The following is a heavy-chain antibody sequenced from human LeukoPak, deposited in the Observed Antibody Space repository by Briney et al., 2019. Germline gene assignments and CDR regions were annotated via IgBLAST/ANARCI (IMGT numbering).Heavy chain of an antibody. D-gene: IGHD2-15*01. Sequence: SVKVSCKASGGTFSNYAISWVRQAPGQGLEWMGRIIPIFGTANYAQKFQGRVTITTDESTSTAYMGLSSLKSEDTAVYYCAGEGILHCTGDSCLYYFDYWGQGTLVTVSS. V-gene: IGHV1-69*05. CDR3: AGEGILHCTGDSCLYYFDY. J-gene: IGHJ4*02. CDR2: IIPIFGTA. CDR1: GGTFSNYA.